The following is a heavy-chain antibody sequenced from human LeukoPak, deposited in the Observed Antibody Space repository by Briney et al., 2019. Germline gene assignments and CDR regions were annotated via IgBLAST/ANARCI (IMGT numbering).Heavy chain of an antibody. CDR3: ARAGGSSSWYNWFDP. Sequence: PSETLSLTCTVSGGSISFNYWSWIRQPPGKGLEWIGEINHSGSTNYNPSLKSRVTISVDTSKNQFSLKLSSVTAADTAVYYCARAGGSSSWYNWFDPWGQGTLVTVSS. CDR1: GGSISFNY. CDR2: INHSGST. D-gene: IGHD6-13*01. V-gene: IGHV4-34*01. J-gene: IGHJ5*02.